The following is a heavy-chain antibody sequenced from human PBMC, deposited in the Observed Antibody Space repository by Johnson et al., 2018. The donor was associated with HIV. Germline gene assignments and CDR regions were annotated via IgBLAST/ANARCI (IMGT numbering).Heavy chain of an antibody. J-gene: IGHJ3*02. Sequence: VQLVESGGGLIQPGGSLRLSCAVSGFSVSSNYMSWVRQAPGKGLEWVSVIYSGGSIYYADSLKGRFTMSRENSKNTLYLQMNSLRAEDMAVYYCASSPPYSGSYGDAFDIWGQGTKVTVSS. CDR1: GFSVSSNY. V-gene: IGHV3-53*01. CDR2: IYSGGSI. CDR3: ASSPPYSGSYGDAFDI. D-gene: IGHD1-26*01.